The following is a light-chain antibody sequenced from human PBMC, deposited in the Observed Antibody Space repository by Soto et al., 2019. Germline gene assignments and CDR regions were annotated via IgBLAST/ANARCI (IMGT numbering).Light chain of an antibody. CDR3: QQSYSTPLT. CDR2: GAS. J-gene: IGKJ4*01. Sequence: ILLTQAPATLSLYPGKRATLSCRASQNISNYLIWYQQKPGQAPRLLIYGASSRATGIPDRFSGSGSVTDFTLTISSLQPEDFATYYCQQSYSTPLTFGGGTKVDIK. V-gene: IGKV3-11*01. CDR1: QNISNY.